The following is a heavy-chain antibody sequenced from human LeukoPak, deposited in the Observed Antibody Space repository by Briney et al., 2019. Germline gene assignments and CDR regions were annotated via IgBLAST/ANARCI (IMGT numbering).Heavy chain of an antibody. CDR2: IYYSGST. Sequence: PSETLSLTCTVSGGSISSYYWSWIRQPPGKGLEWIGYIYYSGSTNYNPSLKSRVTISVDKSKNQFSLKLSSVTAADTAVYYCARLGPRTFTPPYNDYWGQGTLVTVSS. CDR3: ARLGPRTFTPPYNDY. D-gene: IGHD1-1*01. J-gene: IGHJ4*02. V-gene: IGHV4-59*12. CDR1: GGSISSYY.